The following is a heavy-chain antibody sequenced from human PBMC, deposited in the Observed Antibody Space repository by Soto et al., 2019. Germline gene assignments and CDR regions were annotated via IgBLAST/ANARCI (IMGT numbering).Heavy chain of an antibody. CDR1: GFTFSSYG. Sequence: GGSLRLSCAASGFTFSSYGMHWVRQAPGKGLEWVAVISYDGSNKYYADSVKGRFTISRDNSKNTLYLQMNSLRAEDTAVYYCAKVYCSGGSCYSGHFDYWGQGTLVTVSS. D-gene: IGHD2-15*01. V-gene: IGHV3-30*18. CDR2: ISYDGSNK. J-gene: IGHJ4*02. CDR3: AKVYCSGGSCYSGHFDY.